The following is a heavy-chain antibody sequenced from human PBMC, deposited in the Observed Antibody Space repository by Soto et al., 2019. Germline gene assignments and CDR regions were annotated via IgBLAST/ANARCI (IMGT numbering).Heavy chain of an antibody. J-gene: IGHJ6*03. CDR1: GFPFSSYW. D-gene: IGHD3-16*01. CDR3: ARELTIWDYMDV. Sequence: GGSLRLSCPASGFPFSSYWMHWVRQAPGKGLVWVSRINSDGSSTSYADSVKGRFTISRDNAKNTLYLQMNSLRAEDTAVYYCARELTIWDYMDVWGKGTTVTVSS. CDR2: INSDGSST. V-gene: IGHV3-74*01.